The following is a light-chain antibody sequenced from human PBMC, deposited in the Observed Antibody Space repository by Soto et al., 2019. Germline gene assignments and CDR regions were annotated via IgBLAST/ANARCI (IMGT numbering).Light chain of an antibody. J-gene: IGKJ5*01. CDR1: QNILSN. V-gene: IGKV3-15*01. CDR3: QQYNNWPIT. CDR2: GAS. Sequence: EIVMTQSPATLSVSPGERATLSCRASQNILSNLAWYQQKPGQAPRLLIYGASTRATGIPARFSGSASGTEFTLTISSLQSEDFEIYYCQQYNNWPITFGQGTRLEIK.